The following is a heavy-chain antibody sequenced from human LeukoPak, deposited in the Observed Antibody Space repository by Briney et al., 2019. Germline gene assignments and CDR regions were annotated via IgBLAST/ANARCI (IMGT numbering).Heavy chain of an antibody. J-gene: IGHJ6*04. V-gene: IGHV4-30-4*01. D-gene: IGHD2-21*02. CDR3: ARGVVVVTATHYYYYYGMDV. Sequence: PSQTLSLTCTVSGGSISSGDYYWSWIRQPPGKGLEWIGYIYYSGSTYYNPSLKSRVTISVDTSKNQFSLKLSFVTAADTAVYYCARGVVVVTATHYYYYYGMDVWGKGTTVTVSS. CDR1: GGSISSGDYY. CDR2: IYYSGST.